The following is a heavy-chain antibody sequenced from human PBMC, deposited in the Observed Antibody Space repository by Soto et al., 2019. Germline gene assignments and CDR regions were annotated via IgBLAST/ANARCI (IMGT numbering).Heavy chain of an antibody. CDR1: GGSFSGYY. CDR2: INHSGST. V-gene: IGHV4-34*01. Sequence: SETLSLTCAVYGGSFSGYYWSWIRQPPGKGLEWIGEINHSGSTNYNPSLKSRVTISVDTSKNQFSLKLSSVTAADTAVYYCARGRPHCSSTSCYTGYYGMDVWGQGTTVT. CDR3: ARGRPHCSSTSCYTGYYGMDV. J-gene: IGHJ6*02. D-gene: IGHD2-2*02.